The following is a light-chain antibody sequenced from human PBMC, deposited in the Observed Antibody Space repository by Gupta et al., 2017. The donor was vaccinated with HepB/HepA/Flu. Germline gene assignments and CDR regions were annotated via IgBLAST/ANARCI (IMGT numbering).Light chain of an antibody. Sequence: DIQLTQSPSSLSASVGDRVTITCRASQSISSYLNWYQQKPGKAPKLLIYAASSLQSGVPSRFSGSGSGTDCTLTISSLQPEDFATDYCQQSYSTPRAFGPGTKVDIK. CDR3: QQSYSTPRA. V-gene: IGKV1-39*01. CDR2: AAS. CDR1: QSISSY. J-gene: IGKJ3*01.